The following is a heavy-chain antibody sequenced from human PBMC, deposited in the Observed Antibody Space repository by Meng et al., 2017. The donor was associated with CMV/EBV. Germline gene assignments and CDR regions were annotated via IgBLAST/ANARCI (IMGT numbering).Heavy chain of an antibody. Sequence: GESLKISCAASGFTFSNYAMSWVRQAPGKGLEWVSGISASGSGTGSTHYADSVKGRFTISRDNSKNTLYLQMNSLRAEDTAVYYCAKGRYDFWSGYYEAYWGQGTLVTVSS. CDR3: AKGRYDFWSGYYEAY. J-gene: IGHJ4*02. CDR1: GFTFSNYA. V-gene: IGHV3-23*01. D-gene: IGHD3-3*01. CDR2: ISASGSGTGST.